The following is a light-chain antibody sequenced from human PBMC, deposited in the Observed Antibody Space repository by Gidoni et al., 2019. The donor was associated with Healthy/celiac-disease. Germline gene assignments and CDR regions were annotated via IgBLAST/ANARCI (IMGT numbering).Light chain of an antibody. J-gene: IGKJ1*01. CDR1: QSISSY. CDR3: KKSYSTPWT. CDR2: GES. V-gene: IGKV1-39*01. Sequence: DIQMTQSPSSLSASVGDRVTITCRASQSISSYLNWYQQKPVNAPKLLISGESSLQSGVPSRLRGSGLGKDFTLTISTLQPEDFETYYCKKSYSTPWTFGQGTKVEIK.